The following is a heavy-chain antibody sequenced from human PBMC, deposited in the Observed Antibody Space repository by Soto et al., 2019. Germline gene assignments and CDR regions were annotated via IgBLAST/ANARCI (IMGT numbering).Heavy chain of an antibody. Sequence: GGSLRLSCGASGFTFSNFAMTWVRQAPGKGLEWVSGISAGGGKTYYADSVKGRFTISRDNSRDTLYLQMNTLRADDTAVYYCAKVILGGMDLWGQGTSVTVSS. CDR3: AKVILGGMDL. D-gene: IGHD7-27*01. V-gene: IGHV3-23*01. CDR2: ISAGGGKT. J-gene: IGHJ6*02. CDR1: GFTFSNFA.